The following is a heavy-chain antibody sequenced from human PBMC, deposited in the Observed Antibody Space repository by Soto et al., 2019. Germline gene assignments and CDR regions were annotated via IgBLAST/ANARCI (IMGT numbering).Heavy chain of an antibody. V-gene: IGHV1-46*03. CDR3: DREEMPTVNNYYYYMDV. CDR1: GYIFTSYY. Sequence: QVQLVQSGAEVRKPGASVKVSCKAAGYIFTSYYIHWVRLAPGQGLEWMGVINPGDGSTIYAEKFQGRVTMTRDTSTSTVYMEVSSLISEDTAVYYCDREEMPTVNNYYYYMDVWGKGTTVTVSS. D-gene: IGHD4-4*01. J-gene: IGHJ6*03. CDR2: INPGDGST.